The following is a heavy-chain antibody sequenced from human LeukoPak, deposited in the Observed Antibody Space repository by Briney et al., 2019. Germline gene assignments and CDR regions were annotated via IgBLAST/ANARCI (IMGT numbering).Heavy chain of an antibody. V-gene: IGHV3-74*01. CDR1: GFTFSSYW. D-gene: IGHD3-22*01. Sequence: PGGSLRLACAASGFTFSSYWMHWVRQAPGKGLVWVSRINSDGSSTTYADSVRGRITISRNNAKNTLYLQMNSLRAEDTAVYYCARALLSDSSVGLDYWGQGTLVTVSS. CDR2: INSDGSST. J-gene: IGHJ4*02. CDR3: ARALLSDSSVGLDY.